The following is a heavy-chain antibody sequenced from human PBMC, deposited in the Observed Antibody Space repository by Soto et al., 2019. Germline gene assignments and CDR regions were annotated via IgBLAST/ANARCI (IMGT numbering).Heavy chain of an antibody. CDR3: ARDNFAAVAGHDAFDI. CDR2: ISSSSSYI. J-gene: IGHJ3*02. D-gene: IGHD6-19*01. CDR1: GFTFSSYS. Sequence: GGSLRLSCAASGFTFSSYSMNWVRQAPGKGLEWVSSISSSSSYIYYADSVKGRFTISRDNAKNSLYLQMNSLRAEDTAVYYCARDNFAAVAGHDAFDIWGQGTMVTVSS. V-gene: IGHV3-21*01.